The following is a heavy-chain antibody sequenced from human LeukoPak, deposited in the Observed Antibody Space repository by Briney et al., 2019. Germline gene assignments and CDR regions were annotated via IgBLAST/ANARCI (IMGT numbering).Heavy chain of an antibody. CDR2: IRSKAYGGTT. Sequence: TGGSLRLSCTGSGFIFGDYAVIWVRQAPGGGLEWVGFIRSKAYGGTTEYAASVKGRFTISRDDSKSIAYLQMDSLKTEDTAVYYCTRDYGDYKGDYWGQGTLVTVSS. D-gene: IGHD4-17*01. CDR1: GFIFGDYA. J-gene: IGHJ4*02. V-gene: IGHV3-49*04. CDR3: TRDYGDYKGDY.